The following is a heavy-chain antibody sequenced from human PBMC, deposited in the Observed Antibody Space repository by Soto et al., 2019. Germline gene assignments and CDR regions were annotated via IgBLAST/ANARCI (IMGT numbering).Heavy chain of an antibody. Sequence: ASVKVSCKASGYTFTSYYMHWVRQAPGQGLEWMGIINPSGGSTSYAQKFQGRVTMTRDTSTSTVYMKLSSLRSEDTAVYYCARAAYYYGSSGYYYLRYWGQGTLVTVSS. J-gene: IGHJ4*02. CDR2: INPSGGST. CDR3: ARAAYYYGSSGYYYLRY. V-gene: IGHV1-46*01. D-gene: IGHD3-22*01. CDR1: GYTFTSYY.